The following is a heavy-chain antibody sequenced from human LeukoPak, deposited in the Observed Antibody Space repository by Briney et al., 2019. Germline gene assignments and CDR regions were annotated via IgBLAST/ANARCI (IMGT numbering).Heavy chain of an antibody. CDR3: AKVETAAAATLRGFDY. J-gene: IGHJ4*02. D-gene: IGHD6-13*01. CDR2: IGGSGGST. Sequence: GGSPRLSCAASGFTFSSYAMSWVRQAPGKGLEWVSSIGGSGGSTYYADSVKGRFTISRDNSKNTLYLQMNSLRAEDTAVYYCAKVETAAAATLRGFDYWGQGTLVTVSS. V-gene: IGHV3-23*01. CDR1: GFTFSSYA.